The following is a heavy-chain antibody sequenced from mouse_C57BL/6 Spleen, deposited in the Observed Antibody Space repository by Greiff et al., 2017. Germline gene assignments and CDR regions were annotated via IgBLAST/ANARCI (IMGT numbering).Heavy chain of an antibody. Sequence: VQLQQSGPELVKPGASVKISCKASGYAFSSSWMNWVKQRPGKGLEWIGRIYPGDGDTNYNGKFKGKDTLTADKSSSTAYMQLSSLTSEDSAVYFCARKDDYGWFAYWGQGTLVTVSA. V-gene: IGHV1-82*01. CDR1: GYAFSSSW. CDR3: ARKDDYGWFAY. CDR2: IYPGDGDT. J-gene: IGHJ3*01. D-gene: IGHD2-4*01.